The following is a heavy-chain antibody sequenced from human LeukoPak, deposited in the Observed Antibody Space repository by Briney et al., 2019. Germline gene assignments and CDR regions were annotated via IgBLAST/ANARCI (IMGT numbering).Heavy chain of an antibody. Sequence: ASVKVSCKASGYTFTSYDINWVRQATGQGLEWMAYMNPNSGNTGYARKFQGRVTITTNTSISTAYMELSSLRSEDTAVYYCARAVAGDTIYYYYYMDVWGKGTTVTISS. V-gene: IGHV1-8*03. CDR1: GYTFTSYD. D-gene: IGHD6-19*01. CDR3: ARAVAGDTIYYYYYMDV. CDR2: MNPNSGNT. J-gene: IGHJ6*03.